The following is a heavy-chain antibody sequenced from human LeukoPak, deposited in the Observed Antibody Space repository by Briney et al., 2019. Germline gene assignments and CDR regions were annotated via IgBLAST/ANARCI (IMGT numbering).Heavy chain of an antibody. D-gene: IGHD3-10*01. J-gene: IGHJ5*02. V-gene: IGHV4-4*07. CDR3: ARGFEVRNYYGSGGGNWFDP. Sequence: SETLSLTCTVSGGSISSYYWSWIRQPAGKGREWIGRIYTSGSTNYNPSLKSRVTMSVDTSKNQFSLKLSSVTAADTTVYYCARGFEVRNYYGSGGGNWFDPWGQGTLVTVSS. CDR1: GGSISSYY. CDR2: IYTSGST.